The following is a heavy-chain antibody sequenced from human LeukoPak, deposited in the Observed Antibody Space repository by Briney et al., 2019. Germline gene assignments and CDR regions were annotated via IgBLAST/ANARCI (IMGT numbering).Heavy chain of an antibody. CDR3: ARVRDLYGDYVWWFDP. D-gene: IGHD4-17*01. CDR2: ISSSSSYI. J-gene: IGHJ5*02. CDR1: GFTFSSYS. Sequence: GGTLRLSCAASGFTFSSYSMNWVRQAPGKGLEWVASISSSSSYIYYADPVNGRFTISRANAKNSPYLQMNILTAEDTAAYYGARVRDLYGDYVWWFDPWGQGTLVTVSS. V-gene: IGHV3-21*04.